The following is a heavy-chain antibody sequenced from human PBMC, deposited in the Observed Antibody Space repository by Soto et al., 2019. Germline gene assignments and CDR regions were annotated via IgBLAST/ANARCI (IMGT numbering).Heavy chain of an antibody. CDR1: GGTFSSYA. D-gene: IGHD3-22*01. CDR2: IIPILGTA. CDR3: ARAPDYYDSSGYYSPDYYYFDY. Sequence: SVKVSCKASGGTFSSYAISWVRQAPGQGLEWMGGIIPILGTANYTQKFQGRVTITADKSTSTAYMELSSLRSEDTAVYYCARAPDYYDSSGYYSPDYYYFDYWGQGTLVTVSS. V-gene: IGHV1-69*10. J-gene: IGHJ4*02.